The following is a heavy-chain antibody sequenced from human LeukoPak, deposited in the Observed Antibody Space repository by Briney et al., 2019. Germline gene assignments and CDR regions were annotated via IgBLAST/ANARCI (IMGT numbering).Heavy chain of an antibody. Sequence: GGSLRLSCAASGFTLSSYSMNWVRQAPGKGLEWVSSISSSSSYIYYADSVKGRFTISRDNAKNSLYLQMNSLRAEDTAVYYCARASITGTTKDVWGKGTTVTVSS. CDR3: ARASITGTTKDV. CDR2: ISSSSSYI. D-gene: IGHD1-7*01. J-gene: IGHJ6*04. V-gene: IGHV3-21*01. CDR1: GFTLSSYS.